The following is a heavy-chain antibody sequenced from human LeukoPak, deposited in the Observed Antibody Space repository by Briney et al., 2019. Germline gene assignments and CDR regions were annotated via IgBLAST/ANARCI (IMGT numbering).Heavy chain of an antibody. CDR2: IYSGGST. V-gene: IGHV3-66*02. J-gene: IGHJ6*02. CDR1: GFTVSSNY. CDR3: AREDYYDSSPGDV. D-gene: IGHD3-22*01. Sequence: GGSLRLSCAASGFTVSSNYMSWVRQAPGKGLEWVSVIYSGGSTYYADSVKGRFTISRDNSKNTLYLQMNSLRAEDTAVYYCAREDYYDSSPGDVWGQGTTVTVSS.